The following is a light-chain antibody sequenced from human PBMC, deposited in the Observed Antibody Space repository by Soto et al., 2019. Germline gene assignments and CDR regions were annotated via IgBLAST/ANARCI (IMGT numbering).Light chain of an antibody. CDR3: QQRSNWPRT. V-gene: IGKV3-11*01. J-gene: IGKJ2*01. CDR1: QSVSSY. Sequence: DIVLTQFPATLSLSPGERATLSCRASQSVSSYLAWYQQKPGQAPRLLIYDASNRATGIPARFSGSGSGTDFTLTISSLEPEDFAVYYCQQRSNWPRTFGQGTKLEIK. CDR2: DAS.